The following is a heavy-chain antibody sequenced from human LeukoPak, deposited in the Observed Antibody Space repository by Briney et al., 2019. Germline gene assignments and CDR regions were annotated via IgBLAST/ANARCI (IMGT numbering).Heavy chain of an antibody. CDR1: GGSISSYY. V-gene: IGHV4-59*01. D-gene: IGHD2-15*01. CDR3: ASSPYCSGGSCYSGAFDI. J-gene: IGHJ3*02. CDR2: IYYSGST. Sequence: SETLSLTCTVSGGSISSYYWSWIRQPPGKGLEWIGYIYYSGSTNYNPSLKSRVTISVDTSKNQLSLKLSSVTAADTAVYYCASSPYCSGGSCYSGAFDIWGQGTMVTVSS.